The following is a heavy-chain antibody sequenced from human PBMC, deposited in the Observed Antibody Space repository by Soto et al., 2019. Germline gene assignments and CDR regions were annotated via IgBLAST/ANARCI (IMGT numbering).Heavy chain of an antibody. V-gene: IGHV5-51*01. Sequence: PXXSLKICWKGSGYSFNSYWIDWVRQMPGKGLECAGIIYPCDSDTRYSPSFEGQVTISADKSISTAYLQWSRLKDSDIAMYYCASHIAAAGNVAFDIWGQGTMVTVSS. D-gene: IGHD6-13*01. CDR3: ASHIAAAGNVAFDI. CDR2: IYPCDSDT. J-gene: IGHJ3*02. CDR1: GYSFNSYW.